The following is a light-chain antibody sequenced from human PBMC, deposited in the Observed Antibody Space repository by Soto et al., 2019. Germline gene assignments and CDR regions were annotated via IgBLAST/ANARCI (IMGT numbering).Light chain of an antibody. CDR2: GAS. Sequence: EIVLTQSPGTLSLSPGERATLSCRASQSVGSKLAWYRQAPGQAPRLLIYGASTRASDTPARFSGSGAGTDFNLTISSLEPEDSAVYYCQQRTNWPPRYTFGQGTKLEIK. J-gene: IGKJ2*01. CDR1: QSVGSK. V-gene: IGKV3-11*01. CDR3: QQRTNWPPRYT.